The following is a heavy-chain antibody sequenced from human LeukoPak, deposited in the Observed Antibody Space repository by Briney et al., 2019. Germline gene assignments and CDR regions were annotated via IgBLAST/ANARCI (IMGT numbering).Heavy chain of an antibody. Sequence: PSQTLSLTCNVSGHSVNNTNYYWAWIRQPPGKGLEWIGSINYRGNTYFNPSLKSRSTVSVDSSMNQFPLNLTSVTAADTAMFFCARVTYRSSSPFFNFWGQGTLVTVSS. CDR3: ARVTYRSSSPFFNF. V-gene: IGHV4-39*06. CDR1: GHSVNNTNYY. D-gene: IGHD6-6*01. CDR2: INYRGNT. J-gene: IGHJ4*02.